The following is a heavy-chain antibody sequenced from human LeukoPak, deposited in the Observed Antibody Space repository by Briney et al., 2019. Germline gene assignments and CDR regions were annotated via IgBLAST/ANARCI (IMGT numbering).Heavy chain of an antibody. J-gene: IGHJ4*02. CDR3: ARDKYYGDSYFEY. CDR1: GFTLSSYE. D-gene: IGHD4-17*01. CDR2: ISSSGSTI. Sequence: PGGSLRLSCIASGFTLSSYEMSWIRQAPGKGLEWVSYISSSGSTIYYADSVKGRFTISRDNAKNSLYLQMNSLRAEDTAVYYCARDKYYGDSYFEYWGQGTLVTVSS. V-gene: IGHV3-48*03.